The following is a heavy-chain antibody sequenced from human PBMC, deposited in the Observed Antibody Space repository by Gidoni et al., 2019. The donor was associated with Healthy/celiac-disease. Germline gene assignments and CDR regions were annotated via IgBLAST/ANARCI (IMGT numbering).Heavy chain of an antibody. J-gene: IGHJ5*02. D-gene: IGHD3-9*01. V-gene: IGHV3-48*01. CDR2: ISSSSSTI. Sequence: EVQLVESGGGLVQPGGSLRLSCAASGFTFSSYSMNWVRQAPGKGLEWVSYISSSSSTIYYADSVKGRFTISRDNAKNSLYLQMNSLRAEDTAVYYCARDLLQSRYYDIFFDPWGQGTLVTVSS. CDR3: ARDLLQSRYYDIFFDP. CDR1: GFTFSSYS.